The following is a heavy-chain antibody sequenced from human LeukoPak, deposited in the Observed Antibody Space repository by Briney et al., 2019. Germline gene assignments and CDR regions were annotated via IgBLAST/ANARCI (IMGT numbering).Heavy chain of an antibody. D-gene: IGHD2-15*01. CDR2: INSDGSST. V-gene: IGHV3-74*01. J-gene: IGHJ4*02. Sequence: GGSLRLSCAASGFTFSSYWMHWVRKAPGKGLVWVSCINSDGSSTSYADSVKGRFTISGDNAKNTLYLQMNSLRAEDTAVYYCARGSFKGSGGSSIHLFNYWGQGTLVTVSS. CDR3: ARGSFKGSGGSSIHLFNY. CDR1: GFTFSSYW.